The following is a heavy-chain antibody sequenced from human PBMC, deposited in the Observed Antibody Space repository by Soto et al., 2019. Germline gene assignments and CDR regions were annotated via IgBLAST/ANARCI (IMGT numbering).Heavy chain of an antibody. CDR1: VYTFTSYY. V-gene: IGHV1-2*04. CDR3: ARTGGSGSPQTGGMDV. CDR2: INPNSGGT. Sequence: XSVKVSCKASVYTFTSYYIHWVRQAPGQGLEWMGWINPNSGGTNYAQKFQGWVTMTRDTSISTAYMELSRLRSDDTAVYYWARTGGSGSPQTGGMDVWGQGPTVTVSS. D-gene: IGHD3-10*01. J-gene: IGHJ6*02.